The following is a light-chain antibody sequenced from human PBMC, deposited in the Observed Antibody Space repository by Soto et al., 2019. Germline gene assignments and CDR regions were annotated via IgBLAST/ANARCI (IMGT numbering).Light chain of an antibody. CDR2: EVS. J-gene: IGLJ1*01. V-gene: IGLV2-14*01. CDR1: SSDVGTYDY. Sequence: QSALAQPASVSGSPGQSITISCTGTSSDVGTYDYVSWYQHHPGKAPKLMISEVSNRPSGVSNRFSGSKSGNTASLTISGLQAEDEADYYCNSYTSSNNYVFGSGTKLTVL. CDR3: NSYTSSNNYV.